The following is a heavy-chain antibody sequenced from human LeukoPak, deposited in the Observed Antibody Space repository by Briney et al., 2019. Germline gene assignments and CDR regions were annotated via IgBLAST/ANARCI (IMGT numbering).Heavy chain of an antibody. J-gene: IGHJ3*02. CDR2: ISATGDP. V-gene: IGHV3-13*04. Sequence: GGSLRLSCAASGFSLSSHDMHWVRQVTGKGLKWVSGISATGDPYYLGFVKGRFTISRENAKKALHLQMNRLRAGDTAVYYCARSGTTMTGDGLDIWGQGTMVTVSS. CDR3: ARSGTTMTGDGLDI. D-gene: IGHD4-17*01. CDR1: GFSLSSHD.